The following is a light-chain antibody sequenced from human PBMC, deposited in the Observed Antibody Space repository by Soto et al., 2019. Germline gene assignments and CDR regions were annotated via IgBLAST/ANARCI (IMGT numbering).Light chain of an antibody. CDR3: LLYFDGGAV. V-gene: IGLV7-43*01. CDR1: TEAVSGDNY. J-gene: IGLJ2*01. CDR2: STS. Sequence: QAVVTQEPSKTVSPGGTVTLTCASSTEAVSGDNYPNWFQQKPGQAPRPLIYSTSNKHSWTPDRFSGSLLGGKAALTLSGVQPEDEAYYYCLLYFDGGAVFRGGTKLTVL.